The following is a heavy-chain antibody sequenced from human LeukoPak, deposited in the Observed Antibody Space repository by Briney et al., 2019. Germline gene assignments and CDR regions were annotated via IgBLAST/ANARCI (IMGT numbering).Heavy chain of an antibody. CDR3: ARTNGAFDH. CDR1: GGSISSSY. J-gene: IGHJ4*02. CDR2: IYTSGGT. D-gene: IGHD2-8*01. V-gene: IGHV4-4*09. Sequence: PSGTLSLTCTVSGGSISSSYWSWIRQPPGKGLEWIGYIYTSGGTNYNPSLKSRVTISVDTSKNQFSLKLSSVTAADTAVYYCARTNGAFDHWGQGTLVTVSS.